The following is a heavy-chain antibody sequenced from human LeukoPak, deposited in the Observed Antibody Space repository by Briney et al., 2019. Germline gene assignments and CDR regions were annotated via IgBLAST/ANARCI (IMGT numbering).Heavy chain of an antibody. J-gene: IGHJ4*02. D-gene: IGHD3-22*01. CDR1: GFTFSSYA. Sequence: GGSLRLSCAASGFTFSSYAMHWVRQAPGKGLEWVAVISYDGSNKYYADSVKGRFTISRDNSKNTLYLQMDSLRAEDTAVYYCARDPLSSGFLDFDYWGQGTLVTVSS. CDR3: ARDPLSSGFLDFDY. CDR2: ISYDGSNK. V-gene: IGHV3-30-3*01.